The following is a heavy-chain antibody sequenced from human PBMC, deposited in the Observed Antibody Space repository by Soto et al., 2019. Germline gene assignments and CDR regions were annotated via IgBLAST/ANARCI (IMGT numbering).Heavy chain of an antibody. J-gene: IGHJ3*02. V-gene: IGHV3-23*01. Sequence: PGGSLRLSCAASGFTFSSYAMIWVGQAPGKGLEWVSAISGSGGSTYYADSVKGRFTISRDNSKNTLYLQMNSLRAEDTAVYYCAKDLRLVEAFDIWGQGTMVTVS. CDR3: AKDLRLVEAFDI. CDR2: ISGSGGST. D-gene: IGHD4-17*01. CDR1: GFTFSSYA.